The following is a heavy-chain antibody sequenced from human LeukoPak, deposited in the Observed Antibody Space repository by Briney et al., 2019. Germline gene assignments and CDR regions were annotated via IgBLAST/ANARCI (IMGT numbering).Heavy chain of an antibody. CDR1: GFTFSSNW. D-gene: IGHD3-3*01. V-gene: IGHV3-74*01. CDR3: ARGRADYDFWSGYYHYMDV. J-gene: IGHJ6*03. CDR2: IKTDGSST. Sequence: PGGSLRLSCAASGFTFSSNWMHWVRQVPRKGLVWVSRIKTDGSSTSYADSVKGRFTISRDNAKNTLYLQMNSLRAEDTAVYYCARGRADYDFWSGYYHYMDVWGKGTTVTVSS.